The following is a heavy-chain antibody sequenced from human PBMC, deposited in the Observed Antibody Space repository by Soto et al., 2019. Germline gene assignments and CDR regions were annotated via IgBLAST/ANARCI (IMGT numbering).Heavy chain of an antibody. CDR2: ISTAGDT. V-gene: IGHV3-13*01. D-gene: IGHD3-16*01. CDR3: ARGGDRFDGMDV. J-gene: IGHJ6*02. Sequence: ESGGGLVQPGGSLRLSCAASGFGFNGYDMHWVRQAPGKTLEWVAAISTAGDTYYLGSVKGRFTISREDAKNSLSLQMNSLRVGDTAVYYCARGGDRFDGMDVWGQGTTVTVSS. CDR1: GFGFNGYD.